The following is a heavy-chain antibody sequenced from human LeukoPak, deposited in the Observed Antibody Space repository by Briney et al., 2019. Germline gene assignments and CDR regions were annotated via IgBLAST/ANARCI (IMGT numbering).Heavy chain of an antibody. D-gene: IGHD3-10*01. CDR2: ISSSSSYI. CDR1: GFTFSSYS. J-gene: IGHJ4*02. CDR3: ARDFEWFGELSSFDY. V-gene: IGHV3-21*01. Sequence: GGSLRLSCAASGFTFSSYSMNWVRQAPGKGLEWVSSISSSSSYIYYADSVKGRFTTSRDNAKNSLYLQMNSLRAEDTAVYYCARDFEWFGELSSFDYWGQGTLVTVSS.